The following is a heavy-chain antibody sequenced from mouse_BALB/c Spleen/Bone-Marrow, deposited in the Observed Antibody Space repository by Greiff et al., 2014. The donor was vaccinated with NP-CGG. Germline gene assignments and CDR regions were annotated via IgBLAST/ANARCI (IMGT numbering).Heavy chain of an antibody. D-gene: IGHD2-2*01. CDR1: GYTFTSYW. Sequence: QVQLQQPGAELAKPGASVKMSRKASGYTFTSYWMHWVKQRPGQGLEWIGYINPSTGYTEYNQKFKDKATLTADKSSSTAYMQLSSLTSEDSAVYYCARSGGYDGFSYWGQGTTLTVSS. CDR3: ARSGGYDGFSY. CDR2: INPSTGYT. J-gene: IGHJ2*01. V-gene: IGHV1-7*01.